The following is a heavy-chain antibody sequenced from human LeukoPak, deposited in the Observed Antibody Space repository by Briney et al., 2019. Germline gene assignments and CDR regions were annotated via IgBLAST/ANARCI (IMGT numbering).Heavy chain of an antibody. CDR3: ASSSSSSWYPNWFDP. CDR2: TYYRSKWYN. V-gene: IGHV6-1*01. J-gene: IGHJ5*02. CDR1: GDSVSSNSAA. Sequence: SQTLSLTCAISGDSVSSNSAAWNWIRQSSSRGLEWLGRTYYRSKWYNDYAVSVKSRITINPDTSKNQFSLQLNSVTPEDTAVYYCASSSSSSWYPNWFDPWGQGTLVTVSS. D-gene: IGHD6-13*01.